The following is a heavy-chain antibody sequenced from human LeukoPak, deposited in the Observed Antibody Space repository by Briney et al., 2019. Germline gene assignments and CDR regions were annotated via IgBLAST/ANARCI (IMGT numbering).Heavy chain of an antibody. J-gene: IGHJ4*02. CDR1: GFILEAYG. CDR3: TRVTSWRTGFDY. Sequence: PGGSLILSCAASGFILEAYGMYWVRQAPGKGLEWVSGITWNSDDMAYADSVKGRFTISRDNAKNCLYLQMNSLTVEDTALYYCTRVTSWRTGFDYWGQGTLVTVSS. D-gene: IGHD1-1*01. V-gene: IGHV3-9*01. CDR2: ITWNSDDM.